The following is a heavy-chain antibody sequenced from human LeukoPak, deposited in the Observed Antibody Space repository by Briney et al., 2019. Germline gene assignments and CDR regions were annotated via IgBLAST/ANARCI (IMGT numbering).Heavy chain of an antibody. Sequence: PSETLSHTCAVYGGSFSGYYWSWIRQPPGKGLEWIGEINHSGSTNYNPSLKSRVTISVDTSKNQFSLKLSSVTAADTAVYYCARSRRGIPDYWGQGTLVTVSS. CDR1: GGSFSGYY. J-gene: IGHJ4*02. D-gene: IGHD1-14*01. CDR2: INHSGST. V-gene: IGHV4-34*01. CDR3: ARSRRGIPDY.